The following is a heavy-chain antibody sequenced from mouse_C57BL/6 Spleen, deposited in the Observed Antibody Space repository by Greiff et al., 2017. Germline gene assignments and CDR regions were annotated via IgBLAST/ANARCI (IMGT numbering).Heavy chain of an antibody. D-gene: IGHD1-1*01. J-gene: IGHJ1*03. V-gene: IGHV1-22*01. CDR1: GYTFTDYN. CDR3: ARGNYYGSYWYFDV. Sequence: EVQLQQSGPELVKPGASVKMSCKASGYTFTDYNMHWVKQSHGKSLEWIGYLNPNNGGTSYNQKFKGKATLTVNKSSSTAYMELRSLTSEDSAVYYCARGNYYGSYWYFDVWGTGTTVTVSS. CDR2: LNPNNGGT.